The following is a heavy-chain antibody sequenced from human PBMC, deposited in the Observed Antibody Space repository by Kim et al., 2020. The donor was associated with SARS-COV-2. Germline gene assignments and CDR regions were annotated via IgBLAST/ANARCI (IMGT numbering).Heavy chain of an antibody. CDR3: ARDPQGDAFDI. J-gene: IGHJ3*02. V-gene: IGHV4-31*02. CDR2: T. Sequence: TYSNPALKSRVTISVDPSKDQFSLKLSSVTAAGTAVYYCARDPQGDAFDIWGQGTMVTVSS.